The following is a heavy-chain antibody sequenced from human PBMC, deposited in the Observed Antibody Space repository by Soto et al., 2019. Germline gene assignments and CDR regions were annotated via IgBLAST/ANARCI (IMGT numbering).Heavy chain of an antibody. D-gene: IGHD6-19*01. CDR1: GFTFSSYG. CDR3: AKGAGYSSGWLDY. CDR2: ISYDGSNK. J-gene: IGHJ4*02. Sequence: QVQLVESGGGVVQPGRSLRLSCAASGFTFSSYGMHWVRQAPGKGLEWVAVISYDGSNKYYADSVKGRFTISRDNSKNTLYLQMNSLRAEDTAVYYCAKGAGYSSGWLDYWRQGTLVTVSS. V-gene: IGHV3-30*18.